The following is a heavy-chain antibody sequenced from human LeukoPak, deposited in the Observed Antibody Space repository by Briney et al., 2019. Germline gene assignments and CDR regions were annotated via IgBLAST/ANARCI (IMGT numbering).Heavy chain of an antibody. CDR1: GGPISSYY. V-gene: IGHV4-59*01. J-gene: IGHJ6*03. CDR3: ARETSQKGAHYMDV. D-gene: IGHD3-16*01. Sequence: PSETLSLICTVSGGPISSYYWSWIRQPPGKGLEWIGYIYYSGSTNYKSSLKSRVTISVDTSKNQFSLKLSSVTAADTAVYYCARETSQKGAHYMDVWGKGTTVTISS. CDR2: IYYSGST.